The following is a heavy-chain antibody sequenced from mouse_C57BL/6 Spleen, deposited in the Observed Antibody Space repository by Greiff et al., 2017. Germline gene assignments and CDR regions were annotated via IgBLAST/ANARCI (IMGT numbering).Heavy chain of an antibody. CDR2: IYPVSGET. D-gene: IGHD2-3*01. CDR1: GYTFTDHI. CDR3: GRDDGSLRGIVDY. V-gene: IGHV1-11*01. Sequence: LQESGAELASPGASVTLSCKASGYTFTDHIMNWVKKRPGQGLEWIGRIYPVSGETNYNQKFMGKATFSVDRSSSTVYMVLNSLTSEDPAVYYCGRDDGSLRGIVDYWGQGTSVTVSS. J-gene: IGHJ4*01.